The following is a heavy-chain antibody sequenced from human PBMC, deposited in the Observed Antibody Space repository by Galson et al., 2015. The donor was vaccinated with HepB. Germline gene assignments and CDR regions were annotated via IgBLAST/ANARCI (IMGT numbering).Heavy chain of an antibody. CDR2: INPYSGST. D-gene: IGHD5-24*01. CDR1: GYTFVTYG. CDR3: ARGGLAAIGGPSFDS. J-gene: IGHJ4*02. Sequence: SVKVSCEASGYTFVTYGINWVRQTAGQGLEWMGRINPYSGSTNYAQKFQDRVTMTADTSTRTAYLELGSLDFDDTAVYYCARGGLAAIGGPSFDSWGQGTLVTVSS. V-gene: IGHV1-18*01.